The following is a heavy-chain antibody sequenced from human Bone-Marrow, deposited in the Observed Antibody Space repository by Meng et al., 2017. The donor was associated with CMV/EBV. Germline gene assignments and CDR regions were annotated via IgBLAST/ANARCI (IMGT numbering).Heavy chain of an antibody. CDR3: AKETIWAMDV. D-gene: IGHD3-9*01. CDR1: GFTFDDYA. Sequence: GGSRRLSCAASGFTFDDYAMHWVRQAPGKGLEWVSGISWNSGSIGYADSVKGRFTISRDNAKNSLYLQMNSLRAEDTALYYCAKETIWAMDVWGQGTTVTVSS. V-gene: IGHV3-9*01. J-gene: IGHJ6*02. CDR2: ISWNSGSI.